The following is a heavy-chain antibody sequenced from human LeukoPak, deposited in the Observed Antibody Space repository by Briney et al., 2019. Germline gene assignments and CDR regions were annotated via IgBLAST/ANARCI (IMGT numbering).Heavy chain of an antibody. CDR2: ITSSNSDT. CDR3: ARDYYDTSGYFGSSW. J-gene: IGHJ3*01. Sequence: PGGSLRLSCAASGFTFSSYSMNWVRQAPGKGLEWVSSITSSNSDTYYADSVRGRFTISRDNAKNSLFLQVNSLRAEDTAVYYCARDYYDTSGYFGSSWWGQGTMVTVSS. CDR1: GFTFSSYS. D-gene: IGHD3-22*01. V-gene: IGHV3-21*01.